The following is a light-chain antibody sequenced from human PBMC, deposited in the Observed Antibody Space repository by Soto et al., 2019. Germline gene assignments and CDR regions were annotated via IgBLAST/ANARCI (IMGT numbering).Light chain of an antibody. Sequence: QSVLTQPPSASGSPGQSVTISCTGTSSDFGGYNFVSWYQQHPGKAPKLIIYEVTKRPSGVPDRFSGSKSGNTASLTVSGLQAEDEADYYCSSYSGTNNYVCGTGTKVTV. CDR1: SSDFGGYNF. J-gene: IGLJ1*01. V-gene: IGLV2-8*01. CDR2: EVT. CDR3: SSYSGTNNYV.